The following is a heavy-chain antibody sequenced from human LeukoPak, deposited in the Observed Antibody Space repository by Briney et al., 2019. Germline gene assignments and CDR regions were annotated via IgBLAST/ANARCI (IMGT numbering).Heavy chain of an antibody. D-gene: IGHD5-18*01. J-gene: IGHJ4*02. Sequence: GGSLRLSCAASGFTFSDYYMNWIRQAPGEELEWVSSISGSSSYISYADSVKGRFTISRDNAKSSLYLQMNSLRAEDTAVYYCGRSRLGYAYVYWGQGTLVTVSS. V-gene: IGHV3-11*03. CDR2: ISGSSSYI. CDR1: GFTFSDYY. CDR3: GRSRLGYAYVY.